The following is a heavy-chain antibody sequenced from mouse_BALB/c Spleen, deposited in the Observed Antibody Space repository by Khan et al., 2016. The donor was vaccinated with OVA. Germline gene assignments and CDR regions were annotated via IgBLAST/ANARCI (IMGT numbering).Heavy chain of an antibody. CDR2: INPSNGYT. J-gene: IGHJ3*01. Sequence: QVRLQQSGAELARPGASVKMSCKASGYTFTSYTIHWIKLRPGQGLEWIGCINPSNGYTNYNQKFKDKVTFTVDKSSTTAYLQLSSLTSDDSATYTSVRDGADYRNDGGLDYWGQGTLVTVSA. D-gene: IGHD2-14*01. CDR1: GYTFTSYT. V-gene: IGHV1-4*01. CDR3: VRDGADYRNDGGLDY.